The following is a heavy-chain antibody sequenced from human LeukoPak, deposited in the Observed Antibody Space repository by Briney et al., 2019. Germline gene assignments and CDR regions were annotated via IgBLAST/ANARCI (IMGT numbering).Heavy chain of an antibody. CDR2: ISGTGGST. CDR3: ARGSRVTTRLDAFDI. V-gene: IGHV3-23*01. Sequence: GGSLRLSCAGSGFMFSTYAMSWVRQAPGQGLEWISGISGTGGSTYYADSVKGRFTISRDNSKNTLYLQINSLRAEDTAVYYCARGSRVTTRLDAFDIWGQGTMVTVSS. CDR1: GFMFSTYA. J-gene: IGHJ3*02. D-gene: IGHD4-17*01.